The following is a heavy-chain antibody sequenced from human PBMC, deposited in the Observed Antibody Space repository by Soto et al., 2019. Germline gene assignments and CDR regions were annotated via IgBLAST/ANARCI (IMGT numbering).Heavy chain of an antibody. CDR2: IYYSWTT. V-gene: IGHV4-61*08. Sequence: SETLSLTGTVSGGSISSGGYYWTWFRQHPGKGLEWIGYIYYSWTTYYNPSLKSRVTISVDTSKNEFSLKLNSVTAADPAVYDGARGPNWNYGRADYGMDVWGQGTTVTVSS. CDR1: GGSISSGGYY. J-gene: IGHJ6*02. CDR3: ARGPNWNYGRADYGMDV. D-gene: IGHD1-7*01.